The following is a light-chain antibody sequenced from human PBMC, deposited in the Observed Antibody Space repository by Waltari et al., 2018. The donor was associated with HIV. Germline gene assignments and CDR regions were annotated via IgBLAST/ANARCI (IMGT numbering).Light chain of an antibody. CDR3: SSYTTSSTWV. V-gene: IGLV2-14*01. CDR2: EVS. CDR1: SSDIGGYKY. J-gene: IGLJ3*02. Sequence: QSALTQPASVSGSPGQSITISCTGTSSDIGGYKYVSWYQQQPGKAPKLMISEVSNRPPWVFNRFPGSKAGKPASLTISGLQAEDDADYYCSSYTTSSTWVFGGGTKLTVL.